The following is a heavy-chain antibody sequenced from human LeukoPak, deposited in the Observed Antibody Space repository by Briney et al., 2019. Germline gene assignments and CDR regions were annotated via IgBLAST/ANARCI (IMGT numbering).Heavy chain of an antibody. J-gene: IGHJ4*02. CDR2: ISGSGDYT. Sequence: GGSLRLSCAASGFTFSSHGMSWVRQAPGKGLEWVSTISGSGDYTYYADSVKGRFTISRDNSKNTLYLQMNSLRAEDTAVYYCAKVQGGGSPRSAGYWGQGTLVTVSS. CDR1: GFTFSSHG. V-gene: IGHV3-23*01. CDR3: AKVQGGGSPRSAGY. D-gene: IGHD2-15*01.